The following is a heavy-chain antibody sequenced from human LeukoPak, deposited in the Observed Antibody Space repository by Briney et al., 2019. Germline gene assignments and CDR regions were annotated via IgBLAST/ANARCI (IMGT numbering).Heavy chain of an antibody. CDR3: ARSLTPPNDSSGPNSDY. J-gene: IGHJ4*02. V-gene: IGHV4-34*01. CDR2: INHSGST. CDR1: GGSFSGYY. Sequence: SETLSLTCAVYGGSFSGYYWSWIRQPPGKGLEWIGEINHSGSTNYNPSLKSRVTISVDTSKNQFSLKLSSVTAADTAVYYCARSLTPPNDSSGPNSDYWGQGTLVTVSS. D-gene: IGHD3-22*01.